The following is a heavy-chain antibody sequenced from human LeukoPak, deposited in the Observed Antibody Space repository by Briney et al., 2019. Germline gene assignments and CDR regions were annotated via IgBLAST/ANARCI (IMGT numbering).Heavy chain of an antibody. CDR3: AREPRTISMTTVKYYYYYGMDV. D-gene: IGHD4-11*01. CDR1: GYTFTGYY. V-gene: IGHV1-2*02. J-gene: IGHJ6*02. CDR2: INPNSGGT. Sequence: GDTVKVYCQASGYTFTGYYMYWVRQALGQRLEWMKWINPNSGGTNYAQKFQGRVTMTRDTSISTAYMELSRLRSDDTAVYYCAREPRTISMTTVKYYYYYGMDVWGQGTTVAVSS.